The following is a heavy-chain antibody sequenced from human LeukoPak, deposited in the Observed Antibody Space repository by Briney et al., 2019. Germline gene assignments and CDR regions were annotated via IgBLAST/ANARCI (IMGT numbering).Heavy chain of an antibody. V-gene: IGHV3-72*01. D-gene: IGHD5-24*01. J-gene: IGHJ4*02. CDR2: SRNKANRYTT. CDR1: GLTLNEYY. CDR3: ARAPSDGFNTGDY. Sequence: GGSLRLSCVASGLTLNEYYMDWVRQAPGKGLEWVGRSRNKANRYTTEYAAPEKGRFTVSRDDSENSLYLQMNSLKTEDTAVYYCARAPSDGFNTGDYWGQGTLVTVSP.